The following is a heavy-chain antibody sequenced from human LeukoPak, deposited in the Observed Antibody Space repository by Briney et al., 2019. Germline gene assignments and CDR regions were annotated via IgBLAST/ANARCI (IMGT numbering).Heavy chain of an antibody. Sequence: PSQTLSLTCTVSGGSISSGGYYWSWIRQHPGKGLEWIGYIYYSGSTYYNPSLKSRVTISVDTSKNQFSLKLSSVTAADTAVYYCARGLLTSNWFDAWGQGTLATVSS. CDR2: IYYSGST. J-gene: IGHJ5*02. CDR3: ARGLLTSNWFDA. D-gene: IGHD1-14*01. V-gene: IGHV4-31*03. CDR1: GGSISSGGYY.